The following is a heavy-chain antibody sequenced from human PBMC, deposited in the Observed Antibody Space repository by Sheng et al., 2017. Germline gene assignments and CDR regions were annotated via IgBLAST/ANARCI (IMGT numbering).Heavy chain of an antibody. D-gene: IGHD2-15*01. Sequence: QVQLQESGPGLVKPSETLSLTCAVSGYSISSGYYWGWIRQPPGKGLEWIGSIYHSGSTYYNPSLKSRVTISVDTSKNQFSLKLSSVTAADTAVYYCAKGVGYCSGGSCYWPSIWFDPWGQGTLVTVSS. CDR2: IYHSGST. V-gene: IGHV4-38-2*01. J-gene: IGHJ5*02. CDR3: AKGVGYCSGGSCYWPSIWFDP. CDR1: GYSISSGYY.